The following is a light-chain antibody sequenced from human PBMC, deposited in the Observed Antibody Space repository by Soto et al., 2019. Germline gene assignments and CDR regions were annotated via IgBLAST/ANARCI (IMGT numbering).Light chain of an antibody. CDR2: HAS. CDR3: QQFNSYPLT. V-gene: IGKV1-13*02. J-gene: IGKJ4*01. CDR1: QGVSNA. Sequence: AIQLTQSPASLSASVGDRVGITCRASQGVSNALAWYQQKPGKPPRLLIYHASSLESGVPSRFSGSGSGTDFTLTINSLQPEDFATYYCQQFNSYPLTFGGGTKVDIK.